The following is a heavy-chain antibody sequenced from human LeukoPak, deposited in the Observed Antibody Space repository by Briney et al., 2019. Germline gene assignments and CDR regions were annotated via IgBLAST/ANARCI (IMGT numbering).Heavy chain of an antibody. Sequence: GASVKVSCKASGYTFTGYYMHWVRQAPGQGLEWMGWINPNSGGTNYAQKFQGRVTMTRDTSISTAYMELSRLRSDDTAVYYCARDFPDVVVVVATPDNWFDPWGQGTLVTVSS. CDR3: ARDFPDVVVVVATPDNWFDP. CDR1: GYTFTGYY. D-gene: IGHD2-15*01. V-gene: IGHV1-2*02. CDR2: INPNSGGT. J-gene: IGHJ5*02.